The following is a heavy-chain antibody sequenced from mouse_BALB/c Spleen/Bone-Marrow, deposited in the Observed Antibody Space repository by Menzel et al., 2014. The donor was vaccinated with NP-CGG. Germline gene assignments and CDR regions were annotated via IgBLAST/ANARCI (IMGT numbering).Heavy chain of an antibody. CDR2: INNGGTYT. V-gene: IGHV5-6*01. J-gene: IGHJ3*01. Sequence: EVQGVESGGDLVKPGGSLKLSCAASGFTFSSYGMSWVRQTPDKRLEWVATINNGGTYTYYPDSVKGRFTISRDNAKNTLYLQMSSLRSEDTAMYYCARQYDYDGAWFAYWGQGTLVTVSA. CDR1: GFTFSSYG. D-gene: IGHD2-4*01. CDR3: ARQYDYDGAWFAY.